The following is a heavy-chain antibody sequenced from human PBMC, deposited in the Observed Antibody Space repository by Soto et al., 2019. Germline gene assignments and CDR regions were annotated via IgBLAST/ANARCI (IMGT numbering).Heavy chain of an antibody. CDR3: ARSFIAVAGTGEFDY. J-gene: IGHJ4*02. D-gene: IGHD6-19*01. V-gene: IGHV3-33*01. CDR2: IWYDGSNK. Sequence: QVQLVESGGGVVQPGRSLRLSCAASGFTFSSYGMHWVRQAPGKGLEGVAVIWYDGSNKYYADSVKGRFTISRDNSKNTLYLQMNSLRAEDTAVYYCARSFIAVAGTGEFDYWGQGTLVTVSS. CDR1: GFTFSSYG.